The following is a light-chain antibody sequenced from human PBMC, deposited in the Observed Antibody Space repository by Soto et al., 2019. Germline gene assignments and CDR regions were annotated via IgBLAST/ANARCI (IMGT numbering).Light chain of an antibody. CDR3: MQALQTPLT. J-gene: IGKJ4*01. V-gene: IGKV2-28*01. CDR2: LGS. Sequence: IVMTQSPLSLPVTPGEPASISCRSSQSLLHSNGYNYLDWYLQKPGQSPQLLIYLGSNRASGVADRFRGSGSGTDCTLKISRVEAEYVGVYYCMQALQTPLTVGGGTKVEIK. CDR1: QSLLHSNGYNY.